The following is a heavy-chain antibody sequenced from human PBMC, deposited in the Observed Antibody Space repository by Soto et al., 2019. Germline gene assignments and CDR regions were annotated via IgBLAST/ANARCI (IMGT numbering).Heavy chain of an antibody. J-gene: IGHJ4*02. CDR2: IWYDGSNE. D-gene: IGHD3-16*01. CDR1: GFTFSNYG. Sequence: PWGSQRLSCAASGFTFSNYGMHLVPQATGKGPEREAVIWYDGSNEYYADFVKARSTISSDNFKNTMYLQMSSQRAEDTAVYHCVRDFTYGGSVFYFDYWGLGTLVTVSS. CDR3: VRDFTYGGSVFYFDY. V-gene: IGHV3-33*08.